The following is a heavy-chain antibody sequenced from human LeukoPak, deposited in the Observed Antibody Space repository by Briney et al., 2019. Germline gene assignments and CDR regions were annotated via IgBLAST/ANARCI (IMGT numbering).Heavy chain of an antibody. CDR1: GYSFLSYW. CDR3: ARHVDYFYFMDV. CDR2: IYPGDSVT. V-gene: IGHV5-51*01. J-gene: IGHJ6*03. Sequence: GGSLQISCKASGYSFLSYWIGWGRPVPGKGLEWMGIIYPGDSVTIYSPSFQGQVTISADKSISTAYLQWSSLKASDTAIYYCARHVDYFYFMDVWGKGTTVTISS.